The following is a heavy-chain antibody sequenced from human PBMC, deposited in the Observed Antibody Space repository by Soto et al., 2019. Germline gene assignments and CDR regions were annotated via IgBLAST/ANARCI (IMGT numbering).Heavy chain of an antibody. CDR1: GGPMSSSTDL. D-gene: IGHD3-3*01. CDR3: TRGRYYDFWGGYPRLDAFDV. Sequence: SETLSLTCTVAGGPMSSSTDLWGWIRQPPGKGLEWIGSMSYSGSPYSNPSLKSRVITAVDRSKSQFSLKLTSVTAADTAVYYCTRGRYYDFWGGYPRLDAFDVWGQGTMVT. CDR2: MSYSGSP. J-gene: IGHJ3*01. V-gene: IGHV4-39*01.